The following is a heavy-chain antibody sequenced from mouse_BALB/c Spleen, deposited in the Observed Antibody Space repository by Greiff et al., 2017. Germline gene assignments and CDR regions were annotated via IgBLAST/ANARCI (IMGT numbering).Heavy chain of an antibody. CDR1: GYSITSDYA. D-gene: IGHD1-1*01. CDR3: ARSEIYYYGSSGAWFAY. CDR2: ISYSGST. V-gene: IGHV3-2*02. J-gene: IGHJ3*01. Sequence: EVQLQESGPGLVKPSQSLSLTCTVTGYSITSDYAWNWIRQFPGNKLEWMGYISYSGSTSYNPSLKSRISITRDTSKNQFFLQLNSVTTEDTATYYCARSEIYYYGSSGAWFAYWGQGTLVTVSA.